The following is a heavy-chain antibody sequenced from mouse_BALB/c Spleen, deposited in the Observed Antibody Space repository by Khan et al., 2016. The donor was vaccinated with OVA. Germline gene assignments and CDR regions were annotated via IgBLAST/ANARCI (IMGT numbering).Heavy chain of an antibody. J-gene: IGHJ3*01. CDR2: IFPGSVSI. D-gene: IGHD2-2*01. V-gene: IGHV1-9*01. CDR3: ARGGYGGFAF. CDR1: GYTFSSYW. Sequence: QVQLQQSGGDLMKPGASVKISCKATGYTFSSYWIEWVKQRPGHGLEWIGQIFPGSVSITYNEKFKGKATFTADTSSNPAYMQLSSLTSEDSAVYYCARGGYGGFAFWGQGTLVTVSA.